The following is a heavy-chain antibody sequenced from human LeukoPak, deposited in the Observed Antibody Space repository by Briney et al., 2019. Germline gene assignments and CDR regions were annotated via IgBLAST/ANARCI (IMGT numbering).Heavy chain of an antibody. CDR3: AKHETGPYFDF. CDR1: GYSFTSYW. CDR2: IYPGDSDT. D-gene: IGHD1-1*01. J-gene: IGHJ4*02. Sequence: GSPKIPCNGSGYSFTSYWIGWVRQMPGEGLECMGIIYPGDSDTRYSPSFQGQVTISADRSISTAHLQWSSLEAADTAMYYCAKHETGPYFDFWGQGTMVTVSS. V-gene: IGHV5-51*01.